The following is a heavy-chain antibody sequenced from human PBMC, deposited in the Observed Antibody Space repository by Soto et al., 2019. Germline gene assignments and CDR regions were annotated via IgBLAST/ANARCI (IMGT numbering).Heavy chain of an antibody. D-gene: IGHD3-16*01. CDR2: INPDGGSA. CDR1: GYTFNSYY. CDR3: ARDWGKRSEDGVEI. V-gene: IGHV1-46*02. Sequence: QEQLVQSGAEVKKPGASVKVSCKASGYTFNSYYMHWVRQAPGQGLEWMGIINPDGGSANYAQSFEGRVTMTKDTTTSTVYMELSRLRSEDTGVYYCARDWGKRSEDGVEIWGQGTMVNVSS. J-gene: IGHJ3*02.